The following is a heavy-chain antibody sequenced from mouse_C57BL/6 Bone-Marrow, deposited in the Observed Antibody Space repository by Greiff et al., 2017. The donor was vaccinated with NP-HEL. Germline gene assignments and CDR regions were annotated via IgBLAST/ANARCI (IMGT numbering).Heavy chain of an antibody. CDR2: INPNNGGT. Sequence: EVQLQQSGPELVKPGASVKMSCKASGYTFTDYNMHWVKQSHGKSLEWIGYINPNNGGTSYNQKFKGKATLTVNKSSSTAYMELRSLTSEDAAVYYCARGVFITTVVYWYFDVWGTGTTVTVSS. CDR1: GYTFTDYN. CDR3: ARGVFITTVVYWYFDV. V-gene: IGHV1-22*01. J-gene: IGHJ1*03. D-gene: IGHD1-1*01.